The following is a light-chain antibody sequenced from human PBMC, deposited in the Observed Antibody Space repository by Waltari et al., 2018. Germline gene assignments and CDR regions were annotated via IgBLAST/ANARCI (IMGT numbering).Light chain of an antibody. CDR3: EQHDNLPIT. CDR2: DAS. V-gene: IGKV1-33*01. CDR1: QDINNF. J-gene: IGKJ5*01. Sequence: DIQMTQSRSSLSASVGDRVTITCQASQDINNFLNWYQQKPGKAPKIVIYDASNLETGVPSTFSGGGSGTYYTFTITSLQPEDIATYYCEQHDNLPITFGQGTRLEI.